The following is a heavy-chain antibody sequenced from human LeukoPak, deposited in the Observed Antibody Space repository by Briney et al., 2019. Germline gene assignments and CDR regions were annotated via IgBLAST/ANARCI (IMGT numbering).Heavy chain of an antibody. D-gene: IGHD6-19*01. CDR3: ARLRGGIYSSRDAFDI. J-gene: IGHJ3*02. CDR2: ISPYNGDT. V-gene: IGHV1-18*04. Sequence: GASVTLSFRASAYTFTTNGISWVRQAPGQGLEWMARISPYNGDTKYSQELQGRLTVTTDTSTSTAYMELRSLRSDDTAVYYCARLRGGIYSSRDAFDIWGQGTMVTVSS. CDR1: AYTFTTNG.